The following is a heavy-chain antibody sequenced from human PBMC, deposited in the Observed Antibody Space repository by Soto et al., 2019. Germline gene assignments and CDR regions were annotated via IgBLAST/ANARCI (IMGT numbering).Heavy chain of an antibody. CDR1: GYTFTSYG. CDR2: ISAYNSNT. V-gene: IGHV1-18*01. J-gene: IGHJ6*02. CDR3: ARSLQGSILYYYYGMDV. Sequence: QVQLVQSGAEVKKPGASVKVSCKASGYTFTSYGISWVRQAPGQGLEWMGWISAYNSNTNYAQKLQGRVTMTTDTSTSTAYMELRSLRSDDTAVYYCARSLQGSILYYYYGMDVWGQGTTVTVSS. D-gene: IGHD3-9*01.